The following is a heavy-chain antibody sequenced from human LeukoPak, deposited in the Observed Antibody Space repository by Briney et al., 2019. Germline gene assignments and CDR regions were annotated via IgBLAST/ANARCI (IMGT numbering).Heavy chain of an antibody. CDR3: ATVGTVTTLGYFDL. CDR1: GFTFSSYW. D-gene: IGHD4-11*01. V-gene: IGHV3-74*01. J-gene: IGHJ2*01. Sequence: PGGSLILSCAASGFTFSSYWMHWVRQAPGKGLVWVSRINTDGSSTSYADSVKGRFTISRDNAKNTLYLQMNSLRAEDTAVYYCATVGTVTTLGYFDLWGRGTLVTVSS. CDR2: INTDGSST.